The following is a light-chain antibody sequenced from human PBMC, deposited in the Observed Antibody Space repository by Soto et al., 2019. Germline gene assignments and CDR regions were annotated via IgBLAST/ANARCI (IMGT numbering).Light chain of an antibody. J-gene: IGLJ1*01. V-gene: IGLV2-14*01. CDR3: SSYTSSSTRLYV. CDR1: SSDVGGYNY. Sequence: QSVLTQPASVSGSPGQSITISCTGTSSDVGGYNYVSWYQQHPGKAPKLMIYEVSNRPSGVSNRFSGSKSGNTASLTISGLLTEDEADYYCSSYTSSSTRLYVFGSGTKVTVL. CDR2: EVS.